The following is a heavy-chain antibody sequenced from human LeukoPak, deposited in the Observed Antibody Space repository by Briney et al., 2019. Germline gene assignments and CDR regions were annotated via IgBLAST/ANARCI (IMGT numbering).Heavy chain of an antibody. Sequence: GGSLRLSCAASGFTFSSYSMNWVRQAPGKGLEWVSYISSSSSTIYYADSVKGRFTISRDNAKNSLYLQMNSLRAEDTAVYYCARLLGYCSSTSCHDAFDIWGQGTMVTVPS. CDR1: GFTFSSYS. CDR3: ARLLGYCSSTSCHDAFDI. D-gene: IGHD2-2*01. J-gene: IGHJ3*02. CDR2: ISSSSSTI. V-gene: IGHV3-48*01.